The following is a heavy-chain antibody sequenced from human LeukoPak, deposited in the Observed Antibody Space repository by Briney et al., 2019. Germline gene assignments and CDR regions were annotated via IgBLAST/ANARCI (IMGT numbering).Heavy chain of an antibody. V-gene: IGHV5-51*01. CDR2: IYPVDSET. J-gene: IGHJ4*02. D-gene: IGHD2-2*02. CDR1: GYTYTKSW. CDR3: ARQGCTTTSCHTIDY. Sequence: GESLKISCKGSGYTYTKSWIAWVRQMPGKGLELMGIIYPVDSETRYSPSFQGQVTISVDKSISTAYLQWSSLKASDTAMYYCARQGCTTTSCHTIDYWGQGTLVAVSS.